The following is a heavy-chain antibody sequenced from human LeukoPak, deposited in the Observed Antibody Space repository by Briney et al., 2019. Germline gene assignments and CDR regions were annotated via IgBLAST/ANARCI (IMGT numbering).Heavy chain of an antibody. V-gene: IGHV4-38-2*01. CDR2: IYHSGGT. J-gene: IGHJ4*02. CDR1: GYSISSGYY. CDR3: ARRHSSGWFYY. D-gene: IGHD6-19*01. Sequence: PSETLSLTCAVSGYSISSGYYWGWIRQPPGKGLDWIGRIYHSGGTYYNPSLERRVTISVDTSKHQFSLKLSSVTAADTAVYYCARRHSSGWFYYWGQGTLVTVSS.